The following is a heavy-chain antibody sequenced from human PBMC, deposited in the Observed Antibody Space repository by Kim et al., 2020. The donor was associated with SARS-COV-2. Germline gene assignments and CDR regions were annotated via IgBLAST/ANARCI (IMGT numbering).Heavy chain of an antibody. CDR3: ARVCYGSGSYCAFDI. CDR2: ISYDGSNK. CDR1: GFTFSSYG. D-gene: IGHD3-10*01. J-gene: IGHJ3*02. Sequence: GGSLRLSCAASGFTFSSYGMHWVRQAPGKGLEWVAVISYDGSNKYYADSVKGRFTISRDNSKNTLYLQMNSLRAEDTAVYYCARVCYGSGSYCAFDIWGQGTMVTVSS. V-gene: IGHV3-33*05.